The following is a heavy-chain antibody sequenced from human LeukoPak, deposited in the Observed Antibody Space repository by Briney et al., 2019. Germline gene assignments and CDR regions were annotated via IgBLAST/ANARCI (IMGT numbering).Heavy chain of an antibody. CDR3: ASGSSSSWYQFDY. D-gene: IGHD6-13*01. V-gene: IGHV3-7*01. CDR2: IKQDGSEK. J-gene: IGHJ4*02. CDR1: GFTFSSYW. Sequence: GGSLRLSCAASGFTFSSYWMSWVRQAPGKGLEWVANIKQDGSEKYYVDSVKGRFTISRDNAKNSLYLQMNSLRAEDTAVYYCASGSSSSWYQFDYWGQGPLVTVSS.